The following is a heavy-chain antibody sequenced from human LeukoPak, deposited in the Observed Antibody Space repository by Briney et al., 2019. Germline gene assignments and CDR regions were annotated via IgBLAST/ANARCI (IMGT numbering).Heavy chain of an antibody. D-gene: IGHD5-18*01. Sequence: SVKVSCKASGYTFTGSYMHWVRQAPGQGLEWMGRIIPIFGTANYAQKFQGRVTITTDESTSTAYMELSSLRSEDTAVYYCARAVDTATDLLDYWGQGTLVTVSS. J-gene: IGHJ4*02. CDR2: IIPIFGTA. CDR1: GYTFTGSY. CDR3: ARAVDTATDLLDY. V-gene: IGHV1-69*05.